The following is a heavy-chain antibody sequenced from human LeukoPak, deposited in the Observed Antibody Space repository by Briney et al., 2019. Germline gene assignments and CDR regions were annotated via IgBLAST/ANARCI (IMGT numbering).Heavy chain of an antibody. CDR1: GFTFNNYV. CDR2: ISGSGGST. J-gene: IGHJ6*02. Sequence: GGSLRLSCAASGFTFNNYVMSWVRQAPGKGLEWVSGISGSGGSTYYADSVKGRFTISRDNSKNTLYLQMNSLRAEDTAVYYCARGINDFWSGYYYGMDVWGQGTTVTVSS. V-gene: IGHV3-23*01. D-gene: IGHD3-3*01. CDR3: ARGINDFWSGYYYGMDV.